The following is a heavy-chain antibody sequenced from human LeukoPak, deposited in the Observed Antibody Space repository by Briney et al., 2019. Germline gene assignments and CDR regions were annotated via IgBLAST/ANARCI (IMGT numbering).Heavy chain of an antibody. Sequence: SETLSLTCTVSGGSISSGSYYWSWIRQPAGKGLECIGRIYTSGSTNYNPSLKSRVTISVDTSKNQFSLKLSPVTAADTAVYYCARAPVAGAWFDPWGQGTLVTVSS. CDR2: IYTSGST. V-gene: IGHV4-61*02. D-gene: IGHD1-14*01. CDR3: ARAPVAGAWFDP. CDR1: GGSISSGSYY. J-gene: IGHJ5*02.